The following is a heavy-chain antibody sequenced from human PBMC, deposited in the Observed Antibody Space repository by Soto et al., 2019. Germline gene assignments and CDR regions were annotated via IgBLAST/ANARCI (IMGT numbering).Heavy chain of an antibody. CDR1: GFIFSSYV. CDR2: ISGSGDNA. J-gene: IGHJ4*02. Sequence: EVQLLESGGDLVQPGGSLRLSCTVSGFIFSSYVMSWVRQAPGKGLEWVSDISGSGDNAYYADSVKGRFTNSRDNSKNTLYLQMNSLRAGDTAVYYCARQSRGGITDYWGQVTLVTVSS. D-gene: IGHD3-16*01. CDR3: ARQSRGGITDY. V-gene: IGHV3-23*01.